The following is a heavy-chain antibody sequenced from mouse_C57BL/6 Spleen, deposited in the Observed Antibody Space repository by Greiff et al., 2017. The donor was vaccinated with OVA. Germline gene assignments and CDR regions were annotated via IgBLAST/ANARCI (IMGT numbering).Heavy chain of an antibody. V-gene: IGHV1-69*01. CDR3: ARVGDYGFDY. CDR1: GYTFTSYW. CDR2: IDPSDSYT. D-gene: IGHD2-4*01. J-gene: IGHJ2*01. Sequence: QVQLQQPGAELVMPGASVKLSCKASGYTFTSYWMHWVKQRPGQGLEWIGEIDPSDSYTNYNQKFKGKSTLTVDKSSSTAYMQLSSLTSEDSAVYYCARVGDYGFDYWGQGTTLTVSS.